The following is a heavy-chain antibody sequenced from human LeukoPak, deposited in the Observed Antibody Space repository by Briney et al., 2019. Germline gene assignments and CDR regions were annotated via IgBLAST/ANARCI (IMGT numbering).Heavy chain of an antibody. Sequence: PSETLSLTCTVSGGSISNYYWSWIRQPPGKGLEWIGYIYYSGSTNYNLSLKSRVTISVDKSKNQFSLKLSSVTAADTAVYYCATIGVSTAYWGQGTLVTVSS. V-gene: IGHV4-59*12. D-gene: IGHD2/OR15-2a*01. J-gene: IGHJ4*02. CDR1: GGSISNYY. CDR3: ATIGVSTAY. CDR2: IYYSGST.